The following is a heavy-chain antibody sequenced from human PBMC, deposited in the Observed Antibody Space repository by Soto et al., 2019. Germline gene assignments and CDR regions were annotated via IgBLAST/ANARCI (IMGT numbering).Heavy chain of an antibody. CDR3: ARDRLSGSVADAFDI. Sequence: QVQLVESGGGVVQPGRSLRLSCAASGFTFSSYGMHWVRQAPGKGLEWVAVIWYDGSNKYYADSVKGRFTISRDNSKNTLHLQMNSLRAEDTAVYYGARDRLSGSVADAFDIWGQGTMVTVSS. V-gene: IGHV3-33*01. CDR2: IWYDGSNK. D-gene: IGHD2-15*01. CDR1: GFTFSSYG. J-gene: IGHJ3*02.